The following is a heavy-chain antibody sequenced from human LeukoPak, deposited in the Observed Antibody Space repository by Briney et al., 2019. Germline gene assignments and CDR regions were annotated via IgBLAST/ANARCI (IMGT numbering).Heavy chain of an antibody. CDR3: ARSHDRYCSSTSCYRPAWFDP. D-gene: IGHD2-2*01. Sequence: PGGSLRLSCAASGFTFSSYVMSWIRQPPGKGLEWIGEINHSGSTNYNPSLKSRVTISVDTSKNQFSLKLSSVTAADTAVYYCARSHDRYCSSTSCYRPAWFDPWGQGTLVTVSS. CDR2: INHSGST. V-gene: IGHV4-34*01. CDR1: GFTFSSYV. J-gene: IGHJ5*02.